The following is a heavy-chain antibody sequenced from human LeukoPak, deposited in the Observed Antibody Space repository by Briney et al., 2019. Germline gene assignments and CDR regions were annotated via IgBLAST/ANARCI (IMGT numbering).Heavy chain of an antibody. CDR2: IGTAGDT. CDR3: ARGLRSGIAVAGSGMDV. CDR1: GFTFSSYD. J-gene: IGHJ6*02. V-gene: IGHV3-13*01. Sequence: GGSLRLSCAASGFTFSSYDMHWVRPATGKGLEWVSAIGTAGDTYYPGSVKGRFTISRENGKSSLYLQMNSLRAGDTAVYYCARGLRSGIAVAGSGMDVWGQGTTVTVSS. D-gene: IGHD6-19*01.